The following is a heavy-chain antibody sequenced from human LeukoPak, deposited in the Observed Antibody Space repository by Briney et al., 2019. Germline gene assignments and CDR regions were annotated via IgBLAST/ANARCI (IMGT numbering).Heavy chain of an antibody. Sequence: GGSLRLSCAASGFTFSSYGMHWVRQAPGKGLEWVAKMNEYGSEIFYVDSVKGRFTISRDNGKNSLYLQMNRLRAEDTAVYYCARPRGCGSSRCNNFDYWGQGTLVTVSS. CDR2: MNEYGSEI. V-gene: IGHV3-7*01. CDR3: ARPRGCGSSRCNNFDY. CDR1: GFTFSSYG. D-gene: IGHD2-2*01. J-gene: IGHJ4*02.